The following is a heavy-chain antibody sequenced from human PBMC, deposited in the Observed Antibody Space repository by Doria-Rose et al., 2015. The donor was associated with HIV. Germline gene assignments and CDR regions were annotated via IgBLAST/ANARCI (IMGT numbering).Heavy chain of an antibody. CDR1: GVSLSSPGMG. D-gene: IGHD6-13*01. V-gene: IGHV2-26*01. CDR3: ARIKSSRWYRKYYFDF. CDR2: IFSDDER. J-gene: IGHJ4*02. Sequence: QVTLKESGPVLVKPTETLTLTCTVSGVSLSSPGMGVSWIRQPPGKALEWLASIFSDDERSYKTSLKSRLTISRGTSKSQVVLTMTDMDPVDTATYYCARIKSSRWYRKYYFDFWGQGTLVIVSA.